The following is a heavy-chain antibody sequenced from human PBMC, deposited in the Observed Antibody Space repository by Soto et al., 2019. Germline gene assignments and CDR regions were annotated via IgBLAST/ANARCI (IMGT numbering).Heavy chain of an antibody. D-gene: IGHD3-3*01. V-gene: IGHV4-34*01. CDR2: INHSGST. CDR1: GGSFSGYY. CDR3: ARAGRYYDFWSGYYGGYYYYGMDV. J-gene: IGHJ6*02. Sequence: SETLSLTCAVYGGSFSGYYWGWIRQPPGKGLEWIGEINHSGSTNYNPSLKSRVTISVDTSKNQFSLKLSSVTAADTAVYYCARAGRYYDFWSGYYGGYYYYGMDVWGQGTTVTVSS.